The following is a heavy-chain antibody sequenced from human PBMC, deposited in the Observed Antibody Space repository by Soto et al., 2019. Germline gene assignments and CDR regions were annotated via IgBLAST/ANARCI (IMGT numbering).Heavy chain of an antibody. CDR3: ASPEYSSSSNFDY. V-gene: IGHV1-69*06. J-gene: IGHJ4*02. Sequence: SVKVSCKASGGTFSSYAISWVRQAPGQGLEWMGWIIPIFGTANYAQKFQGRVTITADKSTSTAYMELSSLRSEDTAVYYCASPEYSSSSNFDYWGQGTLVSVSS. CDR1: GGTFSSYA. CDR2: IIPIFGTA. D-gene: IGHD6-6*01.